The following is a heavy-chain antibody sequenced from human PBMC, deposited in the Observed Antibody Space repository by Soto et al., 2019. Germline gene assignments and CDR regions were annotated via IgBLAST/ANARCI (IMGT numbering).Heavy chain of an antibody. D-gene: IGHD1-26*01. CDR3: AILSYYSYYGMDV. CDR1: GFTFSTYS. J-gene: IGHJ6*02. CDR2: IKQDGGEK. Sequence: PGGSLRLSCAASGFTFSTYSMTWVRQAPGKGQEWVANIKQDGGEKFYVDSVKGRFTVYRDNAKNSLYLQMNSLRTEDTAVYYCAILSYYSYYGMDVWGQGKTVTVFS. V-gene: IGHV3-7*03.